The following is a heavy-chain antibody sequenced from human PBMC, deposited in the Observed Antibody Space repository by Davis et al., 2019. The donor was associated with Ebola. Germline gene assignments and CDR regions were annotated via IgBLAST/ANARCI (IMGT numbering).Heavy chain of an antibody. Sequence: AASVKVSCKVSGDTLTELSIHWVRQAPGKGLEWMGNFDPEDGEAIYAQRFQDRVTMTEDTSTDTAYMELSSLRSEDTAIYYCAAGGIGGGFDIWGQGTMVTVSS. J-gene: IGHJ3*02. V-gene: IGHV1-24*01. CDR1: GDTLTELS. CDR3: AAGGIGGGFDI. D-gene: IGHD2-15*01. CDR2: FDPEDGEA.